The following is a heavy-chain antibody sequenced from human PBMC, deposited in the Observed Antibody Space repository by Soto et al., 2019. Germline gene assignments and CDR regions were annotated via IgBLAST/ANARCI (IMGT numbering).Heavy chain of an antibody. V-gene: IGHV3-23*01. CDR1: GFTFSSYA. CDR3: AKDLRDIVLMGRFDY. Sequence: EVQLLESGGGLIQPGESLRLSCAASGFTFSSYAMNCVRQAPGKGLEWVAAISGSGISINYADSVKGRFTISRDNSKNTLYLQMNSLRTEDTAVYYCAKDLRDIVLMGRFDYWGQGTLVTVSS. J-gene: IGHJ4*02. D-gene: IGHD2-8*01. CDR2: ISGSGISI.